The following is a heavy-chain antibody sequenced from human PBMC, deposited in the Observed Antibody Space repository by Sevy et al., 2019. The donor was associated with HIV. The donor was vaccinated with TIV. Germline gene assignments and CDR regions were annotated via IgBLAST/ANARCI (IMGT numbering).Heavy chain of an antibody. CDR2: ISGSGGST. Sequence: GGSLRLSCAASGFTFGTYVMNWVRQAPWKGLEWVSGISGSGGSTYYADSVKGRITISRDNSKKTVYLQMNSLRAEDTAVYYCAKGDRSFYGIDVWGQGTTVTVSS. CDR3: AKGDRSFYGIDV. J-gene: IGHJ6*02. CDR1: GFTFGTYV. V-gene: IGHV3-23*01. D-gene: IGHD2-15*01.